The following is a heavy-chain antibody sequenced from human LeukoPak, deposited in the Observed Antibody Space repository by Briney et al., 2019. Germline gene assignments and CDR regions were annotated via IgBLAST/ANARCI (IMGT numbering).Heavy chain of an antibody. J-gene: IGHJ4*02. D-gene: IGHD3-10*01. V-gene: IGHV4-39*07. CDR2: IYYSGST. CDR1: GGSISSSSYY. Sequence: SETLSLTCTVSGGSISSSSYYWGWIRQPPGKGLEWIGSIYYSGSTYYNPSLKSRVTISVDTSKNQFSLKLSSVTAADTAVYYCARQITMVRGVIMRSFDYWGQGTLVTVSS. CDR3: ARQITMVRGVIMRSFDY.